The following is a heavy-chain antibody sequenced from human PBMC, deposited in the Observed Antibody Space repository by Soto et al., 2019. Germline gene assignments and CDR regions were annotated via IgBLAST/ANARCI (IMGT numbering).Heavy chain of an antibody. Sequence: GSLRLSCAASGFTFSNFGMHWVRQAPGKGLEWVAVIWHDGKNKYYADSAEGRFTISRDNSKNTLYLQMNSLRAEDTAVYYCARDPGQDEAMDYWGQGTLVTVSS. V-gene: IGHV3-33*01. CDR3: ARDPGQDEAMDY. CDR1: GFTFSNFG. CDR2: IWHDGKNK. J-gene: IGHJ4*02.